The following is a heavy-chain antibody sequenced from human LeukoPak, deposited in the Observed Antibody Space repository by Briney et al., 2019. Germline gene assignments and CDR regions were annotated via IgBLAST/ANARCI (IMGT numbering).Heavy chain of an antibody. Sequence: PSETLSLTCTVSGGSISSSSYYWGWIRQPPGKGLEWIGSIYYSGSTYYNPSLKSRVTISVDTSKNQFSLKLSSVTAAGTAVYYCARVFSSWFDPWGQGTLVTVSS. D-gene: IGHD3-3*02. J-gene: IGHJ5*02. CDR3: ARVFSSWFDP. CDR2: IYYSGST. V-gene: IGHV4-39*01. CDR1: GGSISSSSYY.